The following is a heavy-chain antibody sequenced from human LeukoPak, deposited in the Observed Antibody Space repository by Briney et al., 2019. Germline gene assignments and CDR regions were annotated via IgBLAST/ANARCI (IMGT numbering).Heavy chain of an antibody. D-gene: IGHD4-17*01. CDR1: GGSISSGGYY. Sequence: PSESLSLTCTVSGGSISSGGYYWSWIRQHPGKGLEWIGYIYYSGSTYYNPSLKSRVTISVDTSKNQFSLKLSSVTAADTAVYYCAGVLDYGDHFDYWGQGTLVTVSS. CDR3: AGVLDYGDHFDY. J-gene: IGHJ4*02. V-gene: IGHV4-31*03. CDR2: IYYSGST.